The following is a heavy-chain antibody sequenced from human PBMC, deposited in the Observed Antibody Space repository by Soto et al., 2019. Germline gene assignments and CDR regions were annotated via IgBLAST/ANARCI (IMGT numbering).Heavy chain of an antibody. D-gene: IGHD7-27*01. CDR2: INAGNGNT. CDR3: ARGWGSYGMDV. V-gene: IGHV1-3*01. Sequence: VASVKVSCKASGYTFTSYAMHWVRQAPGQRLEWMGWINAGNGNTKYSQKFQGRVTITRDTSASTAYMELSSLRSEDTAVYYCARGWGSYGMDVWGQGTKVTVSS. J-gene: IGHJ6*02. CDR1: GYTFTSYA.